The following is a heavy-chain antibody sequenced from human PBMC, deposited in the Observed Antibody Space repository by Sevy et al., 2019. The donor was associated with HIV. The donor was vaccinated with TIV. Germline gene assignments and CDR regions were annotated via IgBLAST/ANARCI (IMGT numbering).Heavy chain of an antibody. Sequence: GGSLRLSCAASGFTFSSYGMHWVRQAPGKGLEWVAVISYDGSNKYYADSVKGRFTISRDNSKNTLYLQMNSLRAEDTAVYYCARGGAVAGTGEFDYWGQGTLVTVSS. CDR1: GFTFSSYG. J-gene: IGHJ4*02. CDR2: ISYDGSNK. D-gene: IGHD6-19*01. V-gene: IGHV3-30*03. CDR3: ARGGAVAGTGEFDY.